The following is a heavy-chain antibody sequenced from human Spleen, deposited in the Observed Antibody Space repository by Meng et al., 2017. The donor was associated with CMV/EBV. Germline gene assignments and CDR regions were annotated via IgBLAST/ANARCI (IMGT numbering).Heavy chain of an antibody. CDR2: IRSKTNTYAT. CDR1: GFTFSSYS. Sequence: GGSLRLSCAASGFTFSSYSMNWVRQASGKGLEWVGRIRSKTNTYATAYAASLKGRFTISRDDSKNTAYLQMNSLKPEDTAVYYCTRLGDADYHDNSGYYNWGQGTLVTVSS. D-gene: IGHD3-22*01. J-gene: IGHJ4*02. CDR3: TRLGDADYHDNSGYYN. V-gene: IGHV3-73*01.